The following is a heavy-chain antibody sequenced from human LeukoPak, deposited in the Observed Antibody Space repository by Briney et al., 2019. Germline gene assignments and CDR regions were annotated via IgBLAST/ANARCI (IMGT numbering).Heavy chain of an antibody. CDR3: TSRGYGSGSYSPPTVDY. CDR1: GFTVSSNY. D-gene: IGHD3-10*01. Sequence: GGSLRLSCAASGFTVSSNYMSWVRQAPGKGLEWVSVIYSGGSTYYADSVKGRFTISRDDSKNTAYLQMNSLKTEDTAVYYCTSRGYGSGSYSPPTVDYWGQGTLVTVSS. J-gene: IGHJ4*02. CDR2: IYSGGST. V-gene: IGHV3-66*01.